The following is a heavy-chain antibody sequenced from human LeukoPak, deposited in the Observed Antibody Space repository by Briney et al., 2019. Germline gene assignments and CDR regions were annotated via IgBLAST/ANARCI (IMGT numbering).Heavy chain of an antibody. CDR2: ISSSGSTI. J-gene: IGHJ4*02. CDR3: ARVYLERLTAGYFDH. Sequence: GGSLRLSCAASGFTFSDYYMSWIRQAPGKGLEWVSYISSSGSTIYYADSVKGRFTISRDNSKNTLYLQMNSLRDEDSAAYYCARVYLERLTAGYFDHWGQGTWVTVSP. D-gene: IGHD2-8*01. CDR1: GFTFSDYY. V-gene: IGHV3-11*04.